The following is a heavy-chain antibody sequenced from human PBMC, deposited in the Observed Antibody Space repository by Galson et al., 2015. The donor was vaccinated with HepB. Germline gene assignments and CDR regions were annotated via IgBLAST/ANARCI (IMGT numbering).Heavy chain of an antibody. D-gene: IGHD6-13*01. V-gene: IGHV3-23*01. CDR2: LSGSDGRT. CDR3: AKEVNISTWFHFDN. J-gene: IGHJ4*02. Sequence: SLRLSCAASGFTFSSYAMSWVRQAPGKGLECVSGLSGSDGRTHYADSVKGRFTISRDNSKNTLYLQMNSLRAEDTAIYYCAKEVNISTWFHFDNWGQGTLVTVSS. CDR1: GFTFSSYA.